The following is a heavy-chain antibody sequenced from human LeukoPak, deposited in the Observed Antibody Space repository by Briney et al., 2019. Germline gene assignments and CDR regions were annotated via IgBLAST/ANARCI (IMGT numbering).Heavy chain of an antibody. CDR2: IYYSGIT. J-gene: IGHJ5*02. D-gene: IGHD3-3*01. V-gene: IGHV4-59*05. Sequence: PSETLSLTCTVSGGSISSYYWSWIRQPPGKGLEWIGSIYYSGITYYNPSLKSRVTISVDTSKNQFSLKLGSVTAADTAVYYCARKKRITIFGMVITPFDPWGQETLVTVSS. CDR3: ARKKRITIFGMVITPFDP. CDR1: GGSISSYY.